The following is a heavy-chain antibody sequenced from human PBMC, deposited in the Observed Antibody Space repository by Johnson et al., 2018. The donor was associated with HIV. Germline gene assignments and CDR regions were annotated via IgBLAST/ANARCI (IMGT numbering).Heavy chain of an antibody. J-gene: IGHJ3*02. CDR1: GFTFDDYA. CDR2: INQDGSEK. CDR3: TTSKLYYYDNSGYYHYERGAFDI. Sequence: MLLVESGGVVVQPGGSLRLSCAASGFTFDDYAMHWVRQAPGKGLEWVANINQDGSEKYYLDSVKGRFTVSRDNPKNTLYLQMNSLKTEDTAVYYCTTSKLYYYDNSGYYHYERGAFDIWGQGTMVTVSS. V-gene: IGHV3-7*05. D-gene: IGHD3-22*01.